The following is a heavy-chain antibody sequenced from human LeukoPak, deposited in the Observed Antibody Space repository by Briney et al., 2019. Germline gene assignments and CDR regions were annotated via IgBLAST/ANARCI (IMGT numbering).Heavy chain of an antibody. CDR2: INHSGST. CDR1: GDSINSYY. D-gene: IGHD3-10*01. CDR3: ARMVLLWFGERGIDY. Sequence: SETLSLTCSVSGDSINSYYWSWIRQPPGKGLEWIGEINHSGSTNYNPSLKSRVTISVDTSKNQFSLKLSSVTAADTAVYYCARMVLLWFGERGIDYWGQGTLVTVSS. V-gene: IGHV4-34*01. J-gene: IGHJ4*02.